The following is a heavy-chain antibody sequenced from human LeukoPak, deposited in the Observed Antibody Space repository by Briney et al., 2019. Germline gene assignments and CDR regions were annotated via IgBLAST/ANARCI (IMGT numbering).Heavy chain of an antibody. D-gene: IGHD6-6*01. CDR1: GFTFSDYY. CDR3: ASTPGRSSSSSYYFDY. V-gene: IGHV3-11*01. J-gene: IGHJ4*02. Sequence: GGSLRLSCAASGFTFSDYYMSWIRQAPGKGLEWVSYISSSGSTIYYADSVEGRFTISRDNAKNSLYLQMNSLRAEDTAVYYCASTPGRSSSSSYYFDYWGQGTLVTVSS. CDR2: ISSSGSTI.